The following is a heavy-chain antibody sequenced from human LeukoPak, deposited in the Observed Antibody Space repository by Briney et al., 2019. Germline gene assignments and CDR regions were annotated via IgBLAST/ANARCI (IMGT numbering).Heavy chain of an antibody. CDR2: ISSSSIYI. D-gene: IGHD2-21*02. Sequence: PGGSLRLSCAASGFTLSAHGMNWVRQAPGKGLEWVSSISSSSIYIYYGDSVKGRFTISRDNAKNSLYLQMNSLRAEDTAVYYCARGLMSPVVTQFDYWGQGTLVTVSS. J-gene: IGHJ4*02. CDR3: ARGLMSPVVTQFDY. CDR1: GFTLSAHG. V-gene: IGHV3-21*01.